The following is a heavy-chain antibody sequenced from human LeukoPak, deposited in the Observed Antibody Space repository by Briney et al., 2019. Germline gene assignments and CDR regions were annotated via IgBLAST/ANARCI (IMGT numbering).Heavy chain of an antibody. CDR2: ISYDGSNK. CDR1: GFTFSSYA. Sequence: GGSLRLSCAASGFTFSSYAMHWVRQAPGKGLEWVAVISYDGSNKYYADSVKGRFTNSRDNSKNTLYLQMNSLRAEDTAVYYCAGESYDSSGSLDYWGQGTLVTVSS. V-gene: IGHV3-30-3*01. J-gene: IGHJ4*02. CDR3: AGESYDSSGSLDY. D-gene: IGHD3-22*01.